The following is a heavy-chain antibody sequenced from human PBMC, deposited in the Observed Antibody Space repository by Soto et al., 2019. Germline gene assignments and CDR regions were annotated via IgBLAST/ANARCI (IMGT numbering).Heavy chain of an antibody. J-gene: IGHJ4*02. D-gene: IGHD2-8*01. CDR1: GGSISSYY. CDR3: ARSMYCTNGVCYYFDY. CDR2: IYYSGST. V-gene: IGHV4-59*12. Sequence: SETLSLTCTVSGGSISSYYWSWIRQPPGKGLEWIGYIYYSGSTNYDPSLKSRVTISVDTSKNQFSLKLSSVTAADTAVYYCARSMYCTNGVCYYFDYWGQGTLVTVS.